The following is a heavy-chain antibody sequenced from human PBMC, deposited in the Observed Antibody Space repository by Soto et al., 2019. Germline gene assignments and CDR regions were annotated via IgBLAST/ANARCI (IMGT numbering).Heavy chain of an antibody. J-gene: IGHJ4*02. CDR2: FRAGGDDGTT. CDR3: AKKVESGSGSQYFDY. V-gene: IGHV3-23*01. D-gene: IGHD3-10*01. Sequence: GGSLRLSCVASGFTFSSYSMSWVRQAPGKGLEWVSGFRAGGDDGTTYYADSVKGRFTISRDNSKNTLFLQMNSLRAEDTAIYYCAKKVESGSGSQYFDYFGLGTLVTVSS. CDR1: GFTFSSYS.